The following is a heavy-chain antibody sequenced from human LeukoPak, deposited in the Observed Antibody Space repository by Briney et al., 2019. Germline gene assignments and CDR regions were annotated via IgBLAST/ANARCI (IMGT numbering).Heavy chain of an antibody. CDR1: GYTFTSYG. J-gene: IGHJ4*02. CDR3: ARGGIYCSGGSCYSEPLPLDY. V-gene: IGHV1-18*04. Sequence: ASVKVSCKASGYTFTSYGISWVRQAPGQGLEWMGWISAYNGNTNYAQELQGRVTVTTDTSTSTAYMELRSLRSDDTAVYYCARGGIYCSGGSCYSEPLPLDYWGQGTLVTVSS. D-gene: IGHD2-15*01. CDR2: ISAYNGNT.